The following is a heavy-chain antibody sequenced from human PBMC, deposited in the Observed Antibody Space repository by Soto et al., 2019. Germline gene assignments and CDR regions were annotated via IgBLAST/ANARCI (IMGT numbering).Heavy chain of an antibody. CDR3: AHRRVVPAKGNNWFDT. Sequence: QITLKESGPTLAKPTQPLTLTCTFSGFSLSTSGVGVGWIRQPPGKALEWLAFIYWDDDKRYSPSLQSRLTITRDTSKTQVVLTVTNIDPVDTAPYYCAHRRVVPAKGNNWFDTWGQGTLVIVSS. CDR1: GFSLSTSGVG. J-gene: IGHJ5*02. D-gene: IGHD2-15*01. V-gene: IGHV2-5*02. CDR2: IYWDDDK.